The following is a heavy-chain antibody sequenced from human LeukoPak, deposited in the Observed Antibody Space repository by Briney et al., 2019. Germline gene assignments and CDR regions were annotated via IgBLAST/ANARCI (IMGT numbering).Heavy chain of an antibody. V-gene: IGHV3-74*01. D-gene: IGHD1-26*01. CDR3: TRSPSLGGSYWGFDY. CDR1: GFTFSTYW. J-gene: IGHJ4*02. CDR2: LSPDGSRS. Sequence: GGSLRLSCAASGFTFSTYWMHWVRQAPGKGLGWVSRLSPDGSRSIYADSVKGRFTVSRDNDKNTLYLQLNSLRADDTAVYYCTRSPSLGGSYWGFDYWGQGTLLTVSS.